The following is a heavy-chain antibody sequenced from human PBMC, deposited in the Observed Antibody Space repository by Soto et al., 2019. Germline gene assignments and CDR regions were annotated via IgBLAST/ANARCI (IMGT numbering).Heavy chain of an antibody. Sequence: PSVKVSCKASGHPFSNYKIHWVRQAPGQGLEWLGWIHSVDGNTKYSERFQGRVTITWDTSASTAYMDLTSLRSEDTAVYYCARDEDIWGQGTLVTVSS. CDR1: GHPFSNYK. J-gene: IGHJ4*02. CDR2: IHSVDGNT. V-gene: IGHV1-3*01. CDR3: ARDEDI.